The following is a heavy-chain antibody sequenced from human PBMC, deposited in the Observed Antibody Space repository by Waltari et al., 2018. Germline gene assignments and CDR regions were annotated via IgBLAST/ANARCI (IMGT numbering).Heavy chain of an antibody. D-gene: IGHD1-26*01. V-gene: IGHV1-69*12. J-gene: IGHJ3*01. CDR1: GGSFGTYA. CDR3: AKRIVGGPFDV. Sequence: QVHLVQSGAEVRKPGSSVKVSCEASGGSFGTYAIAWVRQAPGQGLEWMAGIIPIYGTPNYAQKFQGRVNVAADEWTRTAYMELGSLRSDDTAIYYCAKRIVGGPFDVWGQGTMVTVSS. CDR2: IIPIYGTP.